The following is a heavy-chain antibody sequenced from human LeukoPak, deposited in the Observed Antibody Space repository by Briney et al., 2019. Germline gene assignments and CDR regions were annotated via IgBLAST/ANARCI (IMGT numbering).Heavy chain of an antibody. CDR1: GGSFSGYY. V-gene: IGHV4-34*01. J-gene: IGHJ4*02. Sequence: SETLSLTCAVYGGSFSGYYWSWIRQPPGKGLEWIGEINHSGSTNYNPSLKSRVTISVDTSKNQFSLKLSSLTAADTAVYYCARGLGPLVRHKPNYFDYGGQGTLVTVSS. D-gene: IGHD2-21*01. CDR2: INHSGST. CDR3: ARGLGPLVRHKPNYFDY.